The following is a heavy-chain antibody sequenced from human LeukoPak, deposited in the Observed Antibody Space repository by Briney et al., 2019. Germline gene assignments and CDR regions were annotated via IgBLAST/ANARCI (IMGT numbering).Heavy chain of an antibody. Sequence: GGSLRLSCAASAFTFSSYGMHCVRQAPGKGLEWVAVISYDGSNKYYADSVKGRFTISRDNSKNTLYLQMNSLRTEDTAIYYGAKEDVVVITIRYFQHWGQGTLVTVSS. CDR3: AKEDVVVITIRYFQH. J-gene: IGHJ1*01. D-gene: IGHD3-22*01. V-gene: IGHV3-30*18. CDR1: AFTFSSYG. CDR2: ISYDGSNK.